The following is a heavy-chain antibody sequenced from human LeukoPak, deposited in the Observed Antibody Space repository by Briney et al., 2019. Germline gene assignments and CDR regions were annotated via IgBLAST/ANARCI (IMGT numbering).Heavy chain of an antibody. CDR3: ARDAKWGVIAMYYFDY. J-gene: IGHJ4*02. Sequence: PGRSLGLSCAASGFTFSSYAMHWVRQAPGKGLEWVAVIPYDGSNKYYADSVKGRFTISRDNSKNTLYLQMNSLRAEDTAVYYCARDAKWGVIAMYYFDYWGQGTLVTVSS. D-gene: IGHD3-16*02. V-gene: IGHV3-30-3*01. CDR1: GFTFSSYA. CDR2: IPYDGSNK.